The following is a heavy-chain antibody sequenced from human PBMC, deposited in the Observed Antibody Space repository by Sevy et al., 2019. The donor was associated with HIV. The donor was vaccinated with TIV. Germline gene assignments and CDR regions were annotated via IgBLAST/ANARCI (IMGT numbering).Heavy chain of an antibody. V-gene: IGHV4-30-4*01. CDR2: VYYSGNT. D-gene: IGHD3-10*01. CDR3: TRVRGPFGWSDP. Sequence: SETLSLTCSVSGGSINNPDFNWSWVRQPPGRGLEWIAYVYYSGNTYYSPSLKTRATLSIDTSKNQFSLDLHSVTAADTAVYYCTRVRGPFGWSDPWGQGTLVTVSS. J-gene: IGHJ5*02. CDR1: GGSINNPDFN.